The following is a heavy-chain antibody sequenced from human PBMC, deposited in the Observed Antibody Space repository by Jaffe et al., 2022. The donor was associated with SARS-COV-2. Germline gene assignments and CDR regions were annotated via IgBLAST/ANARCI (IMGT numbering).Heavy chain of an antibody. D-gene: IGHD7-27*01. CDR2: ISYGGSLK. CDR3: SRNPLGAYYFDS. CDR1: GFTFSLCA. V-gene: IGHV3-30*04. J-gene: IGHJ4*02. Sequence: QVQLVESGGGVVQPGRSLRLSCAASGFTFSLCAMHWVRQAPGKGLEWLAFISYGGSLKYYADSVKGRFTVSRDNSNNMLYLQLDSLRPEDTALYYCSRNPLGAYYFDSWGQGTLVTVSS.